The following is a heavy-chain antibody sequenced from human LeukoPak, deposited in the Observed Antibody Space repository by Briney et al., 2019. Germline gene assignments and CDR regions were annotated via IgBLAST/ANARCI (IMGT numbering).Heavy chain of an antibody. CDR1: GYTVSSNY. J-gene: IGHJ4*02. CDR2: IYSGGST. CDR3: AREVRGNYYDSSGYYDY. D-gene: IGHD3-22*01. Sequence: GGSLRLSCAASGYTVSSNYMSWVRQAPGKGLEWDSVIYSGGSTYYADSVKGRFTISRDNSKNTLYLQMNSLRAEDTAVYYCAREVRGNYYDSSGYYDYWGQGTLVTVSS. V-gene: IGHV3-53*01.